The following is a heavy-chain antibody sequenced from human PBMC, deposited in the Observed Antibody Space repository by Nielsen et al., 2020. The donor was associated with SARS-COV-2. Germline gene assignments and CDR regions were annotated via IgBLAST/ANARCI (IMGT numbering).Heavy chain of an antibody. CDR3: AREVPAAIDY. CDR1: GYTFTSYD. J-gene: IGHJ4*02. D-gene: IGHD2-2*01. CDR2: INPNSGGT. Sequence: ASVKVSCKASGYTFTSYDINWVRQATGQGLEWMGWINPNSGGTNYAQKFQGRVTMTRDTSISTAYMELSRLRSDDTAVYYCAREVPAAIDYWGQGTLVTVSS. V-gene: IGHV1-2*02.